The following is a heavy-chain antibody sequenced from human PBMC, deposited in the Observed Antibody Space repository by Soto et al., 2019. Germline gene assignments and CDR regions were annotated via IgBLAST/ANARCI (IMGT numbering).Heavy chain of an antibody. V-gene: IGHV1-8*01. CDR3: VRGGYDILTGYYYMDV. Sequence: ASVKVSCKASGYTFTSYDINWVRQATGQGLEWMGWMNPNSGNTGYAQKFQGRVTMTRNTSMSTAYMELSSLRSEDTAVYYCVRGGYDILTGYYYMDVWGKGTTVTVS. D-gene: IGHD3-9*01. CDR2: MNPNSGNT. J-gene: IGHJ6*03. CDR1: GYTFTSYD.